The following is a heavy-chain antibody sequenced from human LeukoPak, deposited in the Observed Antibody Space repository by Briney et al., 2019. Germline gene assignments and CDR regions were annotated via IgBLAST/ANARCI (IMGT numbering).Heavy chain of an antibody. J-gene: IGHJ5*02. CDR3: ARLADDLWSGYLLPYNWFDP. Sequence: SETLSPTCTVSGGSISSYYWSWIRQPPGKGLEWIGYIYTSGSTNYNPSLKSRVTISVDTSKNQFSLKLSSVTAADTAVYYCARLADDLWSGYLLPYNWFDPWGQGTLVTVSS. CDR1: GGSISSYY. CDR2: IYTSGST. V-gene: IGHV4-4*09. D-gene: IGHD3-3*01.